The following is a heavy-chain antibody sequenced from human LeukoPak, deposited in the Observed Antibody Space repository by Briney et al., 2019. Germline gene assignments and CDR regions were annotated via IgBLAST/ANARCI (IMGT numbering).Heavy chain of an antibody. CDR2: INPSGGST. J-gene: IGHJ4*02. Sequence: GASVKVSCKASGYTFTSYAMNWVRQAPGQGLEWMGIINPSGGSTSYAQKFQGRVTMTRDTSTSTVYMELSSLRSEDTAVYYCARDAAYSSGRYYFDYWGQGTLVTVSS. D-gene: IGHD6-19*01. CDR3: ARDAAYSSGRYYFDY. CDR1: GYTFTSYA. V-gene: IGHV1-46*01.